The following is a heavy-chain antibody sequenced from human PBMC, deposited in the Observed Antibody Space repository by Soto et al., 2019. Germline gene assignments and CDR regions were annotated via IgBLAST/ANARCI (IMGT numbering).Heavy chain of an antibody. CDR1: CGYCSGYY. J-gene: IGHJ4*02. CDR2: INHSGST. Sequence: SQTMSLTCAVECGYCSGYYWSWIRQPPGKGLEWIGEINHSGSTNYNPSLKSRVTISVDTSKNQFSLKLSSVTAADTAVYYCAKDRDIVVVVAATRVVPLDYWGQGTLVTVSS. D-gene: IGHD2-15*01. V-gene: IGHV4-34*01. CDR3: AKDRDIVVVVAATRVVPLDY.